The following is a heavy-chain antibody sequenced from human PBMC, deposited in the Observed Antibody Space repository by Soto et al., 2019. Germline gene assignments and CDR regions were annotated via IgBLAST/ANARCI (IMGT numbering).Heavy chain of an antibody. V-gene: IGHV4-59*08. CDR2: IYYSGST. CDR1: GGSISSYY. CDR3: AISSGWYYFDY. Sequence: NPSETLSLTCTVSGGSISSYYWSWIRQPPGKGLVWIGYIYYSGSTNYNPSFKSRVTISVDTSKNQFSLKLSFVTAADTAVYYCAISSGWYYFDYWGQGTLVTVS. D-gene: IGHD6-19*01. J-gene: IGHJ4*02.